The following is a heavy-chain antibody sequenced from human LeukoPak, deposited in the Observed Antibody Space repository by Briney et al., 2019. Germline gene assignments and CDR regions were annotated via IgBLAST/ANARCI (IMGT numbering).Heavy chain of an antibody. Sequence: SETLSLTCTVSGGSISSYYWSWIRQPPGKGLEWIGYIYYSGSTNYNPSLKSRVTISVDTSENQFSLRLSSVTAADTAVYYCARVSRQLASYFDYWGQGTMVTVSS. D-gene: IGHD6-13*01. CDR1: GGSISSYY. V-gene: IGHV4-59*01. J-gene: IGHJ4*02. CDR2: IYYSGST. CDR3: ARVSRQLASYFDY.